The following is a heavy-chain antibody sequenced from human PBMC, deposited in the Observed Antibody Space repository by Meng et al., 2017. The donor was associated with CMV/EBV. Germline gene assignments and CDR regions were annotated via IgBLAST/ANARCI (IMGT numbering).Heavy chain of an antibody. CDR1: GGSISSYY. Sequence: SETLSLTCNVPGGSISSYYWSWIRQPPGKGLEWIGYIYYSGRTNYNPSLKSRVTISVDTSKNQFSLKLSSVTAADTAVYYCARDIAWELRPGLPYYYGMDVWGQGTTVTVSS. V-gene: IGHV4-59*01. CDR3: ARDIAWELRPGLPYYYGMDV. J-gene: IGHJ6*02. CDR2: IYYSGRT. D-gene: IGHD1-26*01.